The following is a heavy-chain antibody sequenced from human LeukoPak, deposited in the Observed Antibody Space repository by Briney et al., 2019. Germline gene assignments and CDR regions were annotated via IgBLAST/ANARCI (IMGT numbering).Heavy chain of an antibody. Sequence: SETLSLTCTVSGGSIRSYYWSWIRQPPGKGLEWIGYIYYSGSTNYNPSLKSRVSISVDTSKNQFSLKLSSVTAADTAVYYCARDLYSGDDWVGFNIWGQGTVVTVSS. CDR3: ARDLYSGDDWVGFNI. V-gene: IGHV4-59*01. J-gene: IGHJ3*02. CDR1: GGSIRSYY. CDR2: IYYSGST. D-gene: IGHD5-12*01.